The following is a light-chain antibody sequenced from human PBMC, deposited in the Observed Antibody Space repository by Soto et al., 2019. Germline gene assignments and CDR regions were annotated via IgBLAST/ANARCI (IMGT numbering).Light chain of an antibody. CDR2: GVS. V-gene: IGLV2-14*03. Sequence: QSALTQPASLSGSPGQSITISCTGTSSDIGGYDYVSWYQHHPGKAPKLIIYGVSTRPSGVSHRFSGSRSGNTASLTISGLQAEDEADYYCSSYTGSSTLLFGGGTKLTVL. CDR3: SSYTGSSTLL. J-gene: IGLJ2*01. CDR1: SSDIGGYDY.